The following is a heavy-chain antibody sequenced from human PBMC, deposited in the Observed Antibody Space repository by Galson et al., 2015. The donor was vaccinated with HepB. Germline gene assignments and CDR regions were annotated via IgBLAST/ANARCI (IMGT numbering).Heavy chain of an antibody. CDR1: GDSVSSNSAA. D-gene: IGHD2-2*01. J-gene: IGHJ4*02. CDR3: AIDVRGGCRDISCNF. Sequence: CAISGDSVSSNSAAWNWIRQSPSRGLEWLGRTYYRSKWYNDYAVSVKSRITINPDTSKNQFSLQLNSVTPDDTAIYYCAIDVRGGCRDISCNFWGQGVLGTVAS. CDR2: TYYRSKWYN. V-gene: IGHV6-1*01.